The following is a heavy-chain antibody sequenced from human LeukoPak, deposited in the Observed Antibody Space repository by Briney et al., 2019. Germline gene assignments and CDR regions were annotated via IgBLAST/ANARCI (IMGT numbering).Heavy chain of an antibody. CDR1: GGSMSSSY. CDR3: ARGGWSVDY. J-gene: IGHJ4*01. V-gene: IGHV4-59*01. D-gene: IGHD6-19*01. Sequence: SETLSLTCTVSGGSMSSSYWTWIRQPPGKGLECIGFIYYTGSTTYNPSLGSRVTISIDTSKNQFSLRLSSVTAADTAVYYCARGGWSVDYWGQGTLATVSS. CDR2: IYYTGST.